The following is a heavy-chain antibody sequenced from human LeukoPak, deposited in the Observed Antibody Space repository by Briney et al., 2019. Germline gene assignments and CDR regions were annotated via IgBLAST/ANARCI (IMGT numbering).Heavy chain of an antibody. Sequence: GGSLRLSCAASGFTFSSYAMNWVRQAPGKGLEWVSGISPGGPTYYADSVKGRFTISRDDSKNTLYLQMKNLRAEDTAVYYCAKDGAWLRFDDWGQGILVSVSS. D-gene: IGHD5-12*01. V-gene: IGHV3-23*01. J-gene: IGHJ4*02. CDR2: ISPGGPT. CDR1: GFTFSSYA. CDR3: AKDGAWLRFDD.